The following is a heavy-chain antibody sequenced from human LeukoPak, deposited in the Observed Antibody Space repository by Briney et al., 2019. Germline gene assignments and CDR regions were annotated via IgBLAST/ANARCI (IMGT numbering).Heavy chain of an antibody. CDR2: ISAYNGNT. CDR1: GYTFTSYG. J-gene: IGHJ5*02. D-gene: IGHD6-6*01. CDR3: ASEYSSSFFLDWFDP. Sequence: ASVKVSCKASGYTFTSYGISWVRQAPGQGLEWMGWISAYNGNTNYAQKLQGRVTMTTDTSTSTAYMELRSLRSDDTAVYYCASEYSSSFFLDWFDPWGQGTLVSVSS. V-gene: IGHV1-18*01.